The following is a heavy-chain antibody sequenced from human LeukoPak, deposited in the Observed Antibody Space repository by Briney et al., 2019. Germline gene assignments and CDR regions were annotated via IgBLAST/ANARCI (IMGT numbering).Heavy chain of an antibody. J-gene: IGHJ3*02. CDR3: ARVGMLVVPSSPEI. CDR1: GYSISSGYY. D-gene: IGHD3-22*01. CDR2: IYHSGST. V-gene: IGHV4-38-2*01. Sequence: KPSETLSLTCAVSGYSISSGYYWGWIRQPPGKGLEWIGSIYHSGSTYYNPSLNSRVTISVDTSKNQFSLKLGSVTAADTAVYYCARVGMLVVPSSPEIWGQGTMVTVSS.